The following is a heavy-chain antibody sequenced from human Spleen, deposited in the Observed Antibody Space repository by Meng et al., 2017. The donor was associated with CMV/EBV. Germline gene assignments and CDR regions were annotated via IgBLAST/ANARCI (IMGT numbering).Heavy chain of an antibody. CDR1: GYNFTNFD. D-gene: IGHD5-24*01. V-gene: IGHV1-3*01. Sequence: QVQLVQSGAEVKKPGASVKVSCKASGYNFTNFDLTWVRQATGQGLQWMGWINAGNGNTKYPQKFQGRVTITRDTYASTAYMELSSLRSEDTSVYYCAREISRDDYNRYFDYWGQGTLVTVSS. CDR2: INAGNGNT. CDR3: AREISRDDYNRYFDY. J-gene: IGHJ4*02.